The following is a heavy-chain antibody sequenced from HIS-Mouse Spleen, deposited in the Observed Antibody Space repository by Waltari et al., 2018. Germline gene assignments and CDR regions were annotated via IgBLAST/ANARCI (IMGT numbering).Heavy chain of an antibody. Sequence: QLQLQESGPGLVKPSETLSLTCTVPGGSISSSSYYWGWFRQPPGKGLEWSGSIYYSGSTYYNPSLKSRVTISVDTSKNQFSLKLSSVTAADTAVYYCAREIPYSSSWYDWYFDLWGRGTLVTVSS. CDR3: AREIPYSSSWYDWYFDL. CDR1: GGSISSSSYY. CDR2: IYYSGST. D-gene: IGHD6-13*01. V-gene: IGHV4-39*07. J-gene: IGHJ2*01.